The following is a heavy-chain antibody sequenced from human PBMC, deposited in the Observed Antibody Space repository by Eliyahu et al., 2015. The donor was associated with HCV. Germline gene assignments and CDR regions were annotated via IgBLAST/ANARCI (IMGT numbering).Heavy chain of an antibody. V-gene: IGHV3-49*05. CDR2: IRSKAYGGTT. J-gene: IGHJ6*02. D-gene: IGHD3-10*01. CDR1: GFTFGDYA. CDR3: TRDPVLLSRLRYYGMDV. Sequence: EVQLVESGGGLVKPGRSLRLSCTASGFTFGDYAMSWFRQAPGKRLEWVGFIRSKAYGGTTEYAASVKGRFTISRDDSKSIAYLQMNSLKTEDTAVYYCTRDPVLLSRLRYYGMDVWGQGTTVTVSS.